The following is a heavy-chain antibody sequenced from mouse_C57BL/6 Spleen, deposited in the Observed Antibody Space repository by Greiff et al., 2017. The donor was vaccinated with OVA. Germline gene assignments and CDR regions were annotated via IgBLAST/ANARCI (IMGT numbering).Heavy chain of an antibody. CDR3: ARRGDRGNAMDY. CDR2: ISYSGST. J-gene: IGHJ4*01. Sequence: EVKLMESGPGLAKPSQTLSLTCSVTGYSITSAYWNWIRKFPGNKLEYMGYISYSGSTYYNPSLKSRISITRDTSKNQYYLQLKSVTTEDTATYYCARRGDRGNAMDYWGQGTSVTVSS. CDR1: GYSITSAY. V-gene: IGHV3-8*01.